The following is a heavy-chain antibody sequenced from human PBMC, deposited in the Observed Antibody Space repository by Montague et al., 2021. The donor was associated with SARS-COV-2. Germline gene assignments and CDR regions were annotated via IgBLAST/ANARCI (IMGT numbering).Heavy chain of an antibody. J-gene: IGHJ6*03. CDR2: IHHGGST. D-gene: IGHD3-10*01. V-gene: IGHV4-34*01. CDR3: ARLGDGVVPSPILGVGPYYSYYSLDV. CDR1: GGSFSTYS. Sequence: SETLSLTCAVHGGSFSTYSWNWIGQPPGKGLEWIGEIHHGGSTNYNPSLKSRVTISADTSKNQFSLKLTSVAAADTAVYYCARLGDGVVPSPILGVGPYYSYYSLDVWGKGTTVTVSS.